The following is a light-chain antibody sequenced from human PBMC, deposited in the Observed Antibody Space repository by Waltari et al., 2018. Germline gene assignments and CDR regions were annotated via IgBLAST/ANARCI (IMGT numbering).Light chain of an antibody. CDR1: SRAVGNYNY. V-gene: IGLV2-14*01. Sequence: QSALTQPASLSGSPGQSCPIPCTGTSRAVGNYNYVSWYQHQPGKVPKVTIDEVSNRPAGISSRFSGSKSGNTASLTISGLQADDEADYYCASYTTSDTIVFGTGTGVTVL. CDR2: EVS. J-gene: IGLJ1*01. CDR3: ASYTTSDTIV.